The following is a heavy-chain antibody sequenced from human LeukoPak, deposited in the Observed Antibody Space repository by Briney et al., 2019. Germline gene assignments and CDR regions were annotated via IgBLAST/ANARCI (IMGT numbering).Heavy chain of an antibody. Sequence: PGGSLRLSCAASGFTFDDYAMHWVRQAPGKGLEWVSGISWNSGSIGYADSVKGRFTISRDNAKNSLYLQMNSLRAEDTALYYCAEDSRTPYYYYYGMDVWGQGTTVTVSS. CDR1: GFTFDDYA. V-gene: IGHV3-9*01. CDR3: AEDSRTPYYYYYGMDV. D-gene: IGHD1-1*01. J-gene: IGHJ6*02. CDR2: ISWNSGSI.